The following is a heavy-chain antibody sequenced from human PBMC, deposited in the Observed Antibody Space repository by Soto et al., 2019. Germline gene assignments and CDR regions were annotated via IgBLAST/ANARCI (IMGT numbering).Heavy chain of an antibody. CDR1: GGTFSSYA. Sequence: QVQLVQSGAEVKKPGSSVKVSCKASGGTFSSYAISWVRQAPGQGLEWMGGIIPIFGTANYAQKFQGRVTIYADKSTSTAYMELSSLRSEDTAVYYCAKDAAYYDFWSGYYYYYYGMDVWGQGTTVTVSS. CDR3: AKDAAYYDFWSGYYYYYYGMDV. J-gene: IGHJ6*02. V-gene: IGHV1-69*06. D-gene: IGHD3-3*01. CDR2: IIPIFGTA.